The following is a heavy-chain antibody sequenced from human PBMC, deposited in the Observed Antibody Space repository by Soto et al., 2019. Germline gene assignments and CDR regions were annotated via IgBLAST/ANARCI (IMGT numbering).Heavy chain of an antibody. V-gene: IGHV5-51*01. D-gene: IGHD2-15*01. Sequence: PGESLKISCKGSGYSFTSYWIGWVRQMPGKGLEWMGIIYPGDSDTRYSPSFQGQVTISADKSISTAYLQWSSLKASDTATYYCARRGATLLYYYGMDVWGQGTTVTVSS. CDR2: IYPGDSDT. CDR3: ARRGATLLYYYGMDV. CDR1: GYSFTSYW. J-gene: IGHJ6*02.